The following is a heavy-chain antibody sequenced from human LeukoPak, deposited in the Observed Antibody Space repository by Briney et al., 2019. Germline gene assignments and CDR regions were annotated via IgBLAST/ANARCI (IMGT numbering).Heavy chain of an antibody. CDR1: GFTFSSYE. CDR2: ISGSGSTI. D-gene: IGHD6-13*01. Sequence: GGSLRLSCAASGFTFSSYEMNWVRQAPGKGLEWVSYISGSGSTIYYADSVKGRFTISRDNAKNSLYLQMNSLRAEDTAVYYCASGLAAAGTIYDNWFDPWGQGTLVTVSS. CDR3: ASGLAAAGTIYDNWFDP. V-gene: IGHV3-48*03. J-gene: IGHJ5*02.